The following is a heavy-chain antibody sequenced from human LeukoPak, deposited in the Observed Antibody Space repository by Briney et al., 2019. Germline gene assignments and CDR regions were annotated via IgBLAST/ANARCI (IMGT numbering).Heavy chain of an antibody. CDR3: ARGSGGSGSYGDY. D-gene: IGHD3-10*01. CDR1: GGSISSSNW. V-gene: IGHV4-4*02. J-gene: IGHJ4*02. Sequence: PSGTLSLTCAVSGGSISSSNWWSWIRQPPGEGLEWIGEIYHSGSTNYNPSLKSRVTISVDKSKTQFSLKLRSVTAADTAVYYCARGSGGSGSYGDYWGQGTLVTVSS. CDR2: IYHSGST.